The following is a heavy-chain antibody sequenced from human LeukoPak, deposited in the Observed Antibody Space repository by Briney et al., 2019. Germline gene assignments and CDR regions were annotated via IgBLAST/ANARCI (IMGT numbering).Heavy chain of an antibody. CDR2: IGSTTSST. CDR3: AKEGRWESGSYYRYYFDY. J-gene: IGHJ4*02. D-gene: IGHD1-26*01. Sequence: PGGSLRLSCAVSGFTFSSYAMSWVRQAPGRGLEWVSAIGSTTSSTYYADSVKGRFTISRDNSKNTLYLQMNSLRAEDTAVYYCAKEGRWESGSYYRYYFDYWGQGTLVTVSS. V-gene: IGHV3-23*01. CDR1: GFTFSSYA.